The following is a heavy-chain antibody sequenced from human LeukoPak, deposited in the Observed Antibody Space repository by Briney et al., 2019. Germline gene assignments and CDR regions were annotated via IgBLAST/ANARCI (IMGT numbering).Heavy chain of an antibody. V-gene: IGHV3-21*01. CDR3: ARVAMLGYCSGGSCQYYDY. CDR1: GFTLSSYS. Sequence: GGSLRLSCAASGFTLSSYSMNCVRQAPGKGLEWVSSISSSSSYIYYADLVKGRFTISRDNAKNSLYLQMNSLRAEDTAVYYCARVAMLGYCSGGSCQYYDYWGQGTLVTVSS. J-gene: IGHJ4*02. CDR2: ISSSSSYI. D-gene: IGHD2-15*01.